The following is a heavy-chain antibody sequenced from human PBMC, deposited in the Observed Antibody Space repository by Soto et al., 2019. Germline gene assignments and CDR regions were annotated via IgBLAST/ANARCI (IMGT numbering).Heavy chain of an antibody. D-gene: IGHD1-26*01. CDR3: ARGMYGGSYYFDY. V-gene: IGHV4-59*01. J-gene: IGHJ4*02. CDR1: VGSISSYY. Sequence: SEPLSLTSPVSVGSISSYYWKWMRQPPGKRLEWFVYIYYSGSTTYNPSLKSRVTISVDTSKNQFSLKLSSVTAADTAVYYCARGMYGGSYYFDYWGQGTLVT. CDR2: IYYSGST.